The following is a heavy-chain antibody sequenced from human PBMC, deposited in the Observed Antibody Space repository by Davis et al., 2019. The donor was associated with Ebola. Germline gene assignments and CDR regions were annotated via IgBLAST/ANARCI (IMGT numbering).Heavy chain of an antibody. J-gene: IGHJ4*02. V-gene: IGHV3-9*01. Sequence: PGGSLRLSCEASGNTFDTYAMNWVRQRPGMGLEWVANINWNGNVVGYADSVEGRFTIFRDNSKSSLFLQMSGLTTEDTAVYFWSHSSLPGHTRGWAFDSWGQGIPVTVSS. CDR2: INWNGNVV. D-gene: IGHD6-19*01. CDR1: GNTFDTYA. CDR3: SHSSLPGHTRGWAFDS.